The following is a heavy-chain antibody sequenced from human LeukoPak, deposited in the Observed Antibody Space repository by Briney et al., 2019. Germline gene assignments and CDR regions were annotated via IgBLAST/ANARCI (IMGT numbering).Heavy chain of an antibody. CDR2: IIPIFGTA. CDR1: GDAFKYYA. V-gene: IGHV1-69*06. J-gene: IGHJ6*03. D-gene: IGHD3-10*01. CDR3: ARAFYYYGSGSYSYYYYYMDV. Sequence: ASVKVSCKTSGDAFKYYAITWVRQAPGQGLEWMGGIIPIFGTANYAQKFQGRVTITADKSTSTAYMELSSLRSEDTAVYYCARAFYYYGSGSYSYYYYYMDVWGKGTTVTVSS.